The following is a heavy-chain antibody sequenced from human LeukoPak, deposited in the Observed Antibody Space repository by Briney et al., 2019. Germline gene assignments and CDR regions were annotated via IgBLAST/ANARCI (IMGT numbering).Heavy chain of an antibody. D-gene: IGHD3-22*01. CDR3: AREIYYYDNSGPPLDY. Sequence: PGGSLRLSCAASGFTFSSYAMHWVRQAPGKGLEWEAVISYDGSNKYYADSVKGRFTISRDNSKNTLYLQMNSLRAEDTAVHYCAREIYYYDNSGPPLDYWGQGTLVTVSS. CDR1: GFTFSSYA. CDR2: ISYDGSNK. V-gene: IGHV3-30-3*01. J-gene: IGHJ4*02.